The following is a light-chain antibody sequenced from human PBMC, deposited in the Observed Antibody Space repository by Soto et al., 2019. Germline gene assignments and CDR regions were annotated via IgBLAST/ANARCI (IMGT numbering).Light chain of an antibody. CDR3: MQALQTPYT. J-gene: IGKJ2*01. CDR2: LGS. Sequence: DIVMTQSPLSLLVTPGEPASISCRSSQSLLHSNGYNYLDWYLQKPGQSPQLLIYLGSNRASGVPDRFSGSGSGTDFTLKISRVEAEDVGVYYCMQALQTPYTFGQGTKVDIK. V-gene: IGKV2-28*01. CDR1: QSLLHSNGYNY.